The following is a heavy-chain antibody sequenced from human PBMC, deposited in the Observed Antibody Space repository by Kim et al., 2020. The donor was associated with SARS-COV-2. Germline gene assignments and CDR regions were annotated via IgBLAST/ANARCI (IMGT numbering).Heavy chain of an antibody. Sequence: SVKVSCKTSGGSFSTYVISWVRLVPGQGLEWMGAILPIFGTTQYAQKYQGRVTITASDESTSTAYMELSSLTSDDTAVYYCARAGELNGRTYYFDFWGEGTLLTVSS. V-gene: IGHV1-69*13. CDR2: ILPIFGTT. CDR1: GGSFSTYV. D-gene: IGHD7-27*01. CDR3: ARAGELNGRTYYFDF. J-gene: IGHJ4*02.